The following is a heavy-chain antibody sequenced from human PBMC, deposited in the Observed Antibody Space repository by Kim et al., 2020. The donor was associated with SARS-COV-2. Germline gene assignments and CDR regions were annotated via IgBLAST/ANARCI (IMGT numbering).Heavy chain of an antibody. D-gene: IGHD2-15*01. CDR3: ARGGMVRCSGGSCYAIQGFDP. CDR1: GYTFTSYD. Sequence: ASVKVSCKASGYTFTSYDINWVRQATGQGLEWMGWMNPNSGNTGYAQKFQGRVTMTRNTSISTAYMELSSLRSEDTAVYYCARGGMVRCSGGSCYAIQGFDPWGQGTLVTVSS. V-gene: IGHV1-8*01. J-gene: IGHJ5*02. CDR2: MNPNSGNT.